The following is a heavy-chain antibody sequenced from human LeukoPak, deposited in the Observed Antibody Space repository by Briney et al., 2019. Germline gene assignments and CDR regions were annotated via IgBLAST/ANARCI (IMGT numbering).Heavy chain of an antibody. CDR2: LSFIDDSR. Sequence: GGSLRLSCGPSGSSLRNQSMTWVRQAPGKGLEWVSSLSFIDDSRYYADSVKGRFTISRDMSRDTLFLQMNSLRGDDTAVYYCAREGYTSGYAGAFDDWGQGTMVTISS. V-gene: IGHV3-23*01. J-gene: IGHJ3*01. CDR3: AREGYTSGYAGAFDD. CDR1: GSSLRNQS. D-gene: IGHD2-2*01.